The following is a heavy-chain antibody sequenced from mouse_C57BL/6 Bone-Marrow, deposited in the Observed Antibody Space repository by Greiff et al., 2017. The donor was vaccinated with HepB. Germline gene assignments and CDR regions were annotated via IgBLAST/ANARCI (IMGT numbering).Heavy chain of an antibody. J-gene: IGHJ4*01. CDR2: INPSSGYT. V-gene: IGHV1-7*01. CDR3: ARYPPIRGAGPFYYAMDY. D-gene: IGHD2-12*01. Sequence: VKLMESGAELAKPGASVKLSCKASGYTFTSYWMHWVKQRPGQGLEWIGYINPSSGYTKYNQKFKDKATLTADKSSSTAYMQLSSLTYEDSAVYYCARYPPIRGAGPFYYAMDYWGQGTSVTVSS. CDR1: GYTFTSYW.